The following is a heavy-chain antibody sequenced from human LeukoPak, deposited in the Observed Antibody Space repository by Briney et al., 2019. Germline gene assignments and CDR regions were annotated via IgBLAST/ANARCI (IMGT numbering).Heavy chain of an antibody. Sequence: SGPTLVKPTQTLTLTCTFSGFSLSTSGVGVGWIRQPPGKALEWLALIYWDDDKRYSPSLKSRLTITKDTSKNQVVLTMTNMDPVDTATYYCAHARSSTCYLGHFQHWGQGTLVTVSS. D-gene: IGHD2-2*01. CDR2: IYWDDDK. J-gene: IGHJ1*01. CDR1: GFSLSTSGVG. V-gene: IGHV2-5*02. CDR3: AHARSSTCYLGHFQH.